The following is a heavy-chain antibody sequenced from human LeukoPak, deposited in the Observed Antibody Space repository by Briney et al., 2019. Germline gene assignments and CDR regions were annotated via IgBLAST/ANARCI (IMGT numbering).Heavy chain of an antibody. CDR2: INHSGST. D-gene: IGHD3-22*01. V-gene: IGHV4-34*01. CDR1: GGSFSGYY. J-gene: IGHJ4*02. CDR3: ARFSDSSGYS. Sequence: TSETLSLTCAVYGGSFSGYYWSWIRQPPGKGLEWIGEINHSGSTNYNPSLKSRVTISVDTSKNQFSLKLSSVTAADTAVYYCARFSDSSGYSWGLGTLVTVSS.